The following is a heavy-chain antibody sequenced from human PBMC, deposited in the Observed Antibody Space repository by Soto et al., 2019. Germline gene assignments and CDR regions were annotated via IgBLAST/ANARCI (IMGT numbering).Heavy chain of an antibody. CDR1: GYSFTSYW. CDR2: IYPGDSDT. V-gene: IGHV5-51*01. Sequence: GESLKISCKGSGYSFTSYWIGWVRQMPGKGLEWMGIIYPGDSDTRYSPSFQGQVTISADKSISTAYLQWSSLKASDTAMYYCAKDLPVGMLTGDGMDVWGQGTTVTVSS. J-gene: IGHJ6*02. D-gene: IGHD1-26*01. CDR3: AKDLPVGMLTGDGMDV.